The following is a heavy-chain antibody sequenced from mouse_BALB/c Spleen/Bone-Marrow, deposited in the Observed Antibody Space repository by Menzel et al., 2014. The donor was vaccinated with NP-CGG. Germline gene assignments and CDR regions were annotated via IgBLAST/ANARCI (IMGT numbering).Heavy chain of an antibody. Sequence: VQLQQSGAELVKPGASVKLSCTASGFNIKDTYMYWVKQRPEQGLEWIGRIDPANGNTKYDPKFQDKAIITTDTSSNTAYLQLSSLTSEDTAVYYCARYYYGSSLFAYWGQGTLVTVSA. CDR1: GFNIKDTY. CDR3: ARYYYGSSLFAY. J-gene: IGHJ3*01. V-gene: IGHV14-3*02. D-gene: IGHD1-1*01. CDR2: IDPANGNT.